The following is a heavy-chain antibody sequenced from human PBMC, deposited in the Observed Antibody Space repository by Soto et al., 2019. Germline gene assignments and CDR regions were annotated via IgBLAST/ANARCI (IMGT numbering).Heavy chain of an antibody. J-gene: IGHJ4*02. D-gene: IGHD3-3*01. CDR3: ARDTFGGAYDFWH. CDR2: ISSGGGT. CDR1: GFTVSNFY. V-gene: IGHV3-66*01. Sequence: EVQLVESGGGLVQPGGSLRLSCAVSGFTVSNFYMTWVRQSPGKGLEWDSVISSGGGTYYADSVQGRFTISRDNSKNTLFLEMNSLRAGDTAVYYCARDTFGGAYDFWHGGQGTLVTVSS.